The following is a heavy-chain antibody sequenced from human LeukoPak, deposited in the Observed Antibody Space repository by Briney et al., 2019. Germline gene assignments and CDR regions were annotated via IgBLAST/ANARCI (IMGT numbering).Heavy chain of an antibody. CDR3: ARDRAITE. Sequence: SETLSLTCAVSGGSISRSNWWSWVRRPPGKGLEWIGEIYHSGSTNYNPSLKSRVTKSVDKSKNQFSLKLSSVTAADTAVYYCARDRAITEWGQGTLVTVSS. CDR1: GGSISRSNW. CDR2: IYHSGST. D-gene: IGHD3-10*01. V-gene: IGHV4-4*02. J-gene: IGHJ4*02.